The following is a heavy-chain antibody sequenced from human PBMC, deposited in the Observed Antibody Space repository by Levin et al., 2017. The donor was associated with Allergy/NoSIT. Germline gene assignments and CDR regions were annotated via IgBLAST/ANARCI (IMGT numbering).Heavy chain of an antibody. V-gene: IGHV1-46*03. CDR2: INPSGGST. Sequence: AAVKVSCKASGYTFTSYYMHWVRQAPGQGLEWMGIINPSGGSTSYAQKFQGRVTMTRDTSTSTVYMELSSLRSEDTAVYYCARERATIAAAVNWFDPWGQGTLVTVSS. J-gene: IGHJ5*02. CDR3: ARERATIAAAVNWFDP. CDR1: GYTFTSYY. D-gene: IGHD6-13*01.